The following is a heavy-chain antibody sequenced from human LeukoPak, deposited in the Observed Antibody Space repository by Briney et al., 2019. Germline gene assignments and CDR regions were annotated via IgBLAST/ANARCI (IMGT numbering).Heavy chain of an antibody. D-gene: IGHD3-10*01. Sequence: VSGPTLVKPTQTLTLTCTISGFSLSTSGVGVAWIRQPPGKALEWLALIYWDDDKRYSPSLKSRLTITKDTSKNQVVLTMTNMDPVDTATYYCAHRTSMVRGIMSYNWFDPWGQGTLVTVSS. CDR2: IYWDDDK. J-gene: IGHJ5*02. CDR1: GFSLSTSGVG. V-gene: IGHV2-5*02. CDR3: AHRTSMVRGIMSYNWFDP.